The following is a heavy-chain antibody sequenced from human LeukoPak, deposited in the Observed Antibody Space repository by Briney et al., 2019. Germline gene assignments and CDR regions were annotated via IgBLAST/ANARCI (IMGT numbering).Heavy chain of an antibody. D-gene: IGHD1-26*01. J-gene: IGHJ4*02. CDR2: IYHSGST. Sequence: SETLSLTCAVSGYSISSGYYWGWIRQPPGKGLEWIGSIYHSGSTYYNPSLKSRVTISVDTSKNQFSLKLSSVTAADTAVYYCPSWVGAIFDHWGQGTLVTVSS. CDR3: PSWVGAIFDH. CDR1: GYSISSGYY. V-gene: IGHV4-38-2*01.